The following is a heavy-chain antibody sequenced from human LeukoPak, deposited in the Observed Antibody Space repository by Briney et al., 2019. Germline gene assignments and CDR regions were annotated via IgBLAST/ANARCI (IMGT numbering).Heavy chain of an antibody. CDR2: ISYDGSNK. CDR3: AREGDSYGYGTGVRFDY. J-gene: IGHJ4*02. D-gene: IGHD5-18*01. CDR1: GFTFSSYA. Sequence: GGSLRLSCAASGFTFSSYAMHWVRQAPGKGLEWVAVISYDGSNKYYADSVKDRFTISRDNSKNTLYLQMNSLRAEDTAVYYCAREGDSYGYGTGVRFDYWGQGTLVTVSS. V-gene: IGHV3-30-3*01.